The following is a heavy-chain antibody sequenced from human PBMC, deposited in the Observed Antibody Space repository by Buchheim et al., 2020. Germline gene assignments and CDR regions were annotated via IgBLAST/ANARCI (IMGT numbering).Heavy chain of an antibody. V-gene: IGHV3-15*01. J-gene: IGHJ4*02. Sequence: EVQLVESGGGLVQPGGSLRVSCAVSGFTFDSDWMSWVRQPPGQGLEWVGCIKSNADGGTIDYAAPVKGRFTISSDDSKDTLFLQMNSLKPEDTAVYYCIRDLRLNYYDSTGLRWGQG. CDR2: IKSNADGGTI. D-gene: IGHD3-22*01. CDR3: IRDLRLNYYDSTGLR. CDR1: GFTFDSDW.